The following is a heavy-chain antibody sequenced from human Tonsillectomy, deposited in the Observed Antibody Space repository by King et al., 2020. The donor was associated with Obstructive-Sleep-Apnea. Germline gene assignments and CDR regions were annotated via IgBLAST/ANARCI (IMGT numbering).Heavy chain of an antibody. V-gene: IGHV3-33*05. CDR1: GFTFSSYG. CDR2: IQYDGSNK. J-gene: IGHJ4*02. D-gene: IGHD6-13*01. Sequence: QLVESGGGVVQPGSSLRLSCAASGFTFSSYGMHWVRQAPGEGLKWVAVIQYDGSNKYYTDSVKGRFTISRDNSKNTLFLQMNSLRAEDTAVYYCARDPSIAAAGIFDYWGQGTLVTVSS. CDR3: ARDPSIAAAGIFDY.